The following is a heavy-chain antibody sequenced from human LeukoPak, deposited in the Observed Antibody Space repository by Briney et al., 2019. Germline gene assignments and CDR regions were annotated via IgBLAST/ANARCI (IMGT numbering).Heavy chain of an antibody. Sequence: GGSLRLSCAASGFTFSSYAMTWVRQAPGKGLEWVSGISGSGGSTYYADSVKGRFTISRDTSKNTLYLQMNSLRAEDTAVYYCAKGYSSRWCGYYLDYWGQGTLVTVSS. D-gene: IGHD6-19*01. V-gene: IGHV3-23*01. CDR2: ISGSGGST. CDR1: GFTFSSYA. J-gene: IGHJ4*02. CDR3: AKGYSSRWCGYYLDY.